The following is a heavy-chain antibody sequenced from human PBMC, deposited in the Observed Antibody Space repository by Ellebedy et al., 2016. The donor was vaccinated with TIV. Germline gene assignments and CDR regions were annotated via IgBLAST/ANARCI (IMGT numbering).Heavy chain of an antibody. J-gene: IGHJ4*02. CDR3: VREESSGWSDYYFDS. D-gene: IGHD6-19*01. CDR1: GFSFDEYA. Sequence: PGGSLRLSCTGSGFSFDEYAMHWVRQAPGKGLEWVSGITWNNGFIGYADSVKGRCSISRDNARNSLNLQLNSLRPEDTAIYYCVREESSGWSDYYFDSWGQGTLVTVSS. CDR2: ITWNNGFI. V-gene: IGHV3-9*01.